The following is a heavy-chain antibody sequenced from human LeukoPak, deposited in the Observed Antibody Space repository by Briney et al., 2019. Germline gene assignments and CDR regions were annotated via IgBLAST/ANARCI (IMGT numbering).Heavy chain of an antibody. Sequence: ASVKVSCKASGYTFTGYDIHWVRQAPGQGLEWMGCIDPNSGDTKYAQKFQGRVSMPRDTSTRTAYMELSRLRSDDTAVYFCARSGSTGYSLDYWGQGTLVTVSS. CDR3: ARSGSTGYSLDY. CDR2: IDPNSGDT. CDR1: GYTFTGYD. V-gene: IGHV1-2*02. D-gene: IGHD3-22*01. J-gene: IGHJ4*02.